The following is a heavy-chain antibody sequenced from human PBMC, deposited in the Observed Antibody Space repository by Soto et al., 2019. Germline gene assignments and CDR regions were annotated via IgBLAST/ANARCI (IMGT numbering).Heavy chain of an antibody. CDR3: AKGSYDYGDYRVGIDY. D-gene: IGHD4-17*01. Sequence: QVQLVESGGGVVQPGRSLRLSCAASGFTFSSYGMHWVRQAPGKGLEWGAVISYDGSNKYYADSVKGRFTISRDNSKNTLYLQMNSLRAEDTAVYYCAKGSYDYGDYRVGIDYWGQGTLVTVSS. CDR2: ISYDGSNK. J-gene: IGHJ4*02. V-gene: IGHV3-30*18. CDR1: GFTFSSYG.